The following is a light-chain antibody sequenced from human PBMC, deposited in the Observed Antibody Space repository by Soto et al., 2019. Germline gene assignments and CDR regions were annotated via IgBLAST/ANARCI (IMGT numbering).Light chain of an antibody. CDR2: RAS. CDR3: QQYNTWPPRYT. V-gene: IGKV3-15*01. CDR1: QNVSSY. Sequence: EIVMTQSPATLSVSPGGRATLSCRASQNVSSYLAWYQQRPGQPPRLLIYRASTRATGIPARFSGSGSGTEFSLTITSLQSDDFYCQQYNTWPPRYTFGQGTKLEI. J-gene: IGKJ2*01.